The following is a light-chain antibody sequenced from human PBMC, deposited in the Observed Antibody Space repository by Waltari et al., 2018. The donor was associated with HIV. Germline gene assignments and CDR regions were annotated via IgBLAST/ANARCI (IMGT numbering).Light chain of an antibody. CDR3: QQYYSLPWT. V-gene: IGKV4-1*01. CDR1: QSVLSSSNNKNY. J-gene: IGKJ1*01. Sequence: DIVMTQSPDSLAVSLGGRATINCKSSQSVLSSSNNKNYLVWYQQKPGQPPNVLIYWASTRESGVPDRFSGGGSGTEFTLTISSLQAEDVAVYYCQQYYSLPWTFGQGTKVEIK. CDR2: WAS.